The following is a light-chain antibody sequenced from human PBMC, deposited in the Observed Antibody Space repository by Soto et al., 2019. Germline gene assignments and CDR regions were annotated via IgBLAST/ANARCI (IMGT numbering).Light chain of an antibody. CDR1: PGISSY. V-gene: IGKV1-9*01. CDR2: AAC. CDR3: QQLNSYPRS. Sequence: IQLPQPPSSLSAAAGDRVTITCLSSPGISSYLAWYQKKPWNAPNLLIHAACTLQSGVPSRFSGSGSGTDFTLTIRSVQPEDFANYYCQQLNSYPRSFGQGTKVEIK. J-gene: IGKJ1*01.